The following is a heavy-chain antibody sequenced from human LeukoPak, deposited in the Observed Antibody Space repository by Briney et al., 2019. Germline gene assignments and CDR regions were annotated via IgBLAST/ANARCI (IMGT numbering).Heavy chain of an antibody. D-gene: IGHD6-19*01. CDR3: AGQIALAGYFYGMDV. CDR2: IYPGDSDT. CDR1: GYSFSNYW. V-gene: IGHV5-51*01. J-gene: IGHJ6*02. Sequence: GESLKISCKGSGYSFSNYWIGWVRQMPGKGLEWMGLIYPGDSDTRYSPSFQGQVTISADKSINTAYLHWSSLRASDTAMYYCAGQIALAGYFYGMDVWGQGTTVTVSS.